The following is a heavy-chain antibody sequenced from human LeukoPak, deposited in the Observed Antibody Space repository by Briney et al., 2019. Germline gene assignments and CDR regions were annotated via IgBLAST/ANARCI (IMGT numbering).Heavy chain of an antibody. CDR1: GFTFDDYA. D-gene: IGHD6-19*01. J-gene: IGHJ4*02. CDR3: AKEDLSSGWR. Sequence: GGSLRLSCAASGFTFDDYAMHWVRQAPGKGLERVSGISWNSGSIGYADSVKGRFTISRDNAKNSLYLQMNSLRAEDTALYYCAKEDLSSGWRWGQGTLVTVSS. CDR2: ISWNSGSI. V-gene: IGHV3-9*01.